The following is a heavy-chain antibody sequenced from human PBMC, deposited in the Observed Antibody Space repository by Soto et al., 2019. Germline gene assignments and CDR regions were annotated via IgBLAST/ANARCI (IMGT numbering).Heavy chain of an antibody. Sequence: SETLSLTCTVSGGSISSSSYYWGWIRQPPGKGLEWIGSIYYSGSTYYNPSLKSRFTISVDTSKNQFSLRLSSVTAADTAVYYCARHGAEQWLVRGSNWFDPWGQGTLVTVSS. J-gene: IGHJ5*02. CDR1: GGSISSSSYY. CDR2: IYYSGST. CDR3: ARHGAEQWLVRGSNWFDP. D-gene: IGHD6-19*01. V-gene: IGHV4-39*01.